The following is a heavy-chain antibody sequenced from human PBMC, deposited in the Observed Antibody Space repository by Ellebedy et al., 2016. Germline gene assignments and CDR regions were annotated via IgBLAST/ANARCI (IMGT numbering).Heavy chain of an antibody. CDR1: GFTVSSNY. V-gene: IGHV3-7*04. CDR2: IKQDGSEK. D-gene: IGHD5-12*01. Sequence: GESLKISCAASGFTVSSNYMSWVRQAPGKGLEWVANIKQDGSEKYYVDSVKGRFTISRDNAKKSLYLQMNSLRAEDTAVYYCAREWRGYSGYDGFDYWGQGTLVTVSS. CDR3: AREWRGYSGYDGFDY. J-gene: IGHJ4*02.